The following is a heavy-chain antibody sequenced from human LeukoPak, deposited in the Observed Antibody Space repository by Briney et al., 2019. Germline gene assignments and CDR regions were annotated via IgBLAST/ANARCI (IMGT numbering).Heavy chain of an antibody. CDR1: GGSISSGSYY. V-gene: IGHV4-61*02. CDR2: IYTSGST. CDR3: TCDDILTVY. Sequence: SETLSLTCTVSGGSISSGSYYWSWIRQPAGKGLEWIGRIYTSGSTNYNPSLKSRVTISVDTSKNQFSLKLSSVTAADTAVYYCTCDDILTVYWGQGTLVTVSS. D-gene: IGHD3-9*01. J-gene: IGHJ4*02.